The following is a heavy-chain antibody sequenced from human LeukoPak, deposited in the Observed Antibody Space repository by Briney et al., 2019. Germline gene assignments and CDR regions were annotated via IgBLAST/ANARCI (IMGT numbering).Heavy chain of an antibody. CDR3: ARVGHDTSGYGFDY. D-gene: IGHD3-22*01. Sequence: PGGSLRLSCAASGFTFSSYWMSWVRRAPGKELEWVANIKQDGSEKYYVDSVKGRFTISRDNAKNSLHLQMNSLRAEDTAVYYCARVGHDTSGYGFDYWGQGTLVTVSS. J-gene: IGHJ4*02. CDR1: GFTFSSYW. CDR2: IKQDGSEK. V-gene: IGHV3-7*01.